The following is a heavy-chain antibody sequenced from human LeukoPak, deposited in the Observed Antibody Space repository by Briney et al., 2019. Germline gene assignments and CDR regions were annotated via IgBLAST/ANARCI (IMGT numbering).Heavy chain of an antibody. CDR1: GFTFSSYS. D-gene: IGHD6-13*01. V-gene: IGHV3-21*01. Sequence: GGSLRLSXAASGFTFSSYSMNWVRQAPGKGLEWVSSISSSSSYIYYADSVKGRFTISRDNAKNSLYLQMNSLRAEDTAVYYCARDLGNSSSWFYWGQGTLVTVSS. CDR3: ARDLGNSSSWFY. J-gene: IGHJ4*02. CDR2: ISSSSSYI.